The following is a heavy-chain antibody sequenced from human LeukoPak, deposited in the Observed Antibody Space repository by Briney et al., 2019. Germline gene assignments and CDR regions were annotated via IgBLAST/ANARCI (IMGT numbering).Heavy chain of an antibody. Sequence: GASVKVSCKASGYTFTSYAISWVRQPPGQGLEWMGWISAYSGNTSYAQKLQGRVTVTTDTSTSTAYMELRSLTSDDTAIYYCARVEEVRGGITSFDYWGQGTLVTVSS. CDR3: ARVEEVRGGITSFDY. D-gene: IGHD3-10*01. CDR1: GYTFTSYA. J-gene: IGHJ4*02. V-gene: IGHV1-18*01. CDR2: ISAYSGNT.